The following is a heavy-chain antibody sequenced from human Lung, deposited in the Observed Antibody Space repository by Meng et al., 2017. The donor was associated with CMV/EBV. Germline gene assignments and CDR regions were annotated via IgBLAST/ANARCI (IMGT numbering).Heavy chain of an antibody. CDR2: MNPNRGNT. CDR3: ARVDYYDSSGYPMTYNWFDP. V-gene: IGHV1-8*01. D-gene: IGHD3-22*01. J-gene: IGHJ5*02. CDR1: GYTFSSYD. Sequence: ASVXVSCKASGYTFSSYDINWVRQATGQGLEWMGWMNPNRGNTGYAQKFQGRVTMTRNTSISTAYMELSSLRSEDTAVYYCARVDYYDSSGYPMTYNWFDPXGQGXLVTVSS.